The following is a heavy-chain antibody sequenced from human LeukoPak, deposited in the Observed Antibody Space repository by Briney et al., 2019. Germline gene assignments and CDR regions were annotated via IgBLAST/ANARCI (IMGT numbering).Heavy chain of an antibody. Sequence: PGGSLRLSCADSGFTFSSYSMSWVRQAPGKGLEWVSSISYSSSYIYYADSVKGRFTISRDNAKNSLFLLMNSLRAEDTAVYYCARGNGGNFDYWGQRTLVTVSS. CDR1: GFTFSSYS. J-gene: IGHJ4*02. CDR2: ISYSSSYI. D-gene: IGHD4-23*01. CDR3: ARGNGGNFDY. V-gene: IGHV3-21*01.